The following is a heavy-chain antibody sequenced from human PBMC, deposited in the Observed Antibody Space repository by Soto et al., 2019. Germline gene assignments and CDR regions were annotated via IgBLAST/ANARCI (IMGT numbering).Heavy chain of an antibody. Sequence: SETLSLTCTVSGDSVSNSGYYWGWIRHHPGKGLEWIGSFYSSGSIIYNPSLRSRVSISGDTSSNQFSMSLTSVTAADTARYYCARMYSSGSGWFHPWGQGTLVTVSS. CDR2: FYSSGSI. CDR1: GDSVSNSGYY. D-gene: IGHD6-19*01. V-gene: IGHV4-39*07. J-gene: IGHJ5*02. CDR3: ARMYSSGSGWFHP.